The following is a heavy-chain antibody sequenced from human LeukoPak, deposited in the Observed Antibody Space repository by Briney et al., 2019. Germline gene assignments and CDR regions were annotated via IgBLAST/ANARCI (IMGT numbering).Heavy chain of an antibody. D-gene: IGHD6-13*01. J-gene: IGHJ4*02. CDR2: IYYSGST. Sequence: PSETLSLTCTVSGGSISSYYWSWIRQPPGKGLEWIGYIYYSGSTNYNPSLKSRVTISVDTSKNQFSLKLSSVTAADTAVYYCARAGESSSWPLFDYWGQGTLVTVSS. CDR1: GGSISSYY. V-gene: IGHV4-59*01. CDR3: ARAGESSSWPLFDY.